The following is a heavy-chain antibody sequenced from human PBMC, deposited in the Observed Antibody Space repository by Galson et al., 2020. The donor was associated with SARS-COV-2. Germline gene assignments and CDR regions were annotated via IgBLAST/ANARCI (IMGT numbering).Heavy chain of an antibody. V-gene: IGHV4-4*02. CDR3: ARAPATILGVGIRGGGFDI. CDR1: GVSISSSHW. J-gene: IGHJ3*02. Sequence: SETLSLTCAVSGVSISSSHWWSWVRQPPGKGLEWIGEMFHTGSTYYNPSLKSPVTISVDKSKNQFSLKLTSLTAADTAMYYCARAPATILGVGIRGGGFDIWGQGTMVTVSS. D-gene: IGHD3-3*01. CDR2: MFHTGST.